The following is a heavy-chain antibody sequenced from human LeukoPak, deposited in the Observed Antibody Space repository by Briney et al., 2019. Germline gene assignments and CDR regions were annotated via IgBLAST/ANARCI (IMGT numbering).Heavy chain of an antibody. CDR2: IKQDGSEK. J-gene: IGHJ4*02. CDR1: GFTFTRYW. V-gene: IGHV3-7*03. Sequence: GGSLRLSCAASGFTFTRYWMSWVRQAPGKGLEWVANIKQDGSEKYYVDSVKGRFTISRDNAKKSLYLQMNSLRAEDTAVYYCATIVVFSSSLEDYWGQGPLVTVSS. D-gene: IGHD3-22*01. CDR3: ATIVVFSSSLEDY.